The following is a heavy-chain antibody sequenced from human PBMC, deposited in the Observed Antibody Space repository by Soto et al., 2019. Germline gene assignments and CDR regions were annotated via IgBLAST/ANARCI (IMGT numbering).Heavy chain of an antibody. V-gene: IGHV3-23*01. J-gene: IGHJ4*01. D-gene: IGHD2-2*01. Sequence: EVQLLESGGGLVQPGGSLRLSCAASGFTFSSFAMSWVRQAPGKGLEWVSAISGSGDSTYYADSVKGRFTISRDNSKNTLYLHMNSLRAEDTAVYYCARLCSGTNCPINYWGHGTLVTVSS. CDR3: ARLCSGTNCPINY. CDR1: GFTFSSFA. CDR2: ISGSGDST.